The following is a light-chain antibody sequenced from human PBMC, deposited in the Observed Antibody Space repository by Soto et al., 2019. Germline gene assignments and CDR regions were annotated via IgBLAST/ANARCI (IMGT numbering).Light chain of an antibody. J-gene: IGKJ1*01. CDR1: QAFSNL. CDR2: DAS. CDR3: QHYNSYSEA. Sequence: DIQMTQPPSSVSASVGDRVIITCRASQAFSNLLAWYQQKPGKAPKLLIHDASRLESGVPSRFSGSGSGTEFTLTINNLQPDDFATYYCQHYNSYSEAFGQGTKVDIK. V-gene: IGKV1-5*01.